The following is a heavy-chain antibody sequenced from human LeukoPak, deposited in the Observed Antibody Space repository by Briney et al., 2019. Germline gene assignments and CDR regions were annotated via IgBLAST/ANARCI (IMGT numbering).Heavy chain of an antibody. J-gene: IGHJ3*01. CDR2: VHFSGTT. CDR1: GGSISSYY. Sequence: SETLSLTCTVSGGSISSYYWSWIRQPPGRGLEWIGYVHFSGTTSFNPSLKSRVTISVDTSKNQFSLRLSSVTAADTAVYYCAREQYLAYDVFGFWGQGTMVTVSS. D-gene: IGHD4-11*01. CDR3: AREQYLAYDVFGF. V-gene: IGHV4-59*01.